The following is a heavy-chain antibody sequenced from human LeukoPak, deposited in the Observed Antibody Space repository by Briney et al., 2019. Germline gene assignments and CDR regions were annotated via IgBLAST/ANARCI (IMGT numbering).Heavy chain of an antibody. Sequence: GGSLRLSCAASGFAFSSYWMSWVRQAPGKGLEWVANIKQDGSEKYYVDSVKGRFTISRDNAKNSLYLQMNSPRAEDTAVYYCARSQDNRGYDVRHLDYWGQGTLVTVSS. CDR3: ARSQDNRGYDVRHLDY. J-gene: IGHJ4*02. CDR2: IKQDGSEK. D-gene: IGHD1-14*01. V-gene: IGHV3-7*01. CDR1: GFAFSSYW.